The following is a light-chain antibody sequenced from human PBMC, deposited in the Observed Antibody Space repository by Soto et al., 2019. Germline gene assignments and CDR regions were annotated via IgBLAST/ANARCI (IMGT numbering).Light chain of an antibody. CDR2: GNS. CDR3: QSYDSSLSGPYV. Sequence: QSVLTQPPSVSGAPGQRVTISCTGSSSNIGAGCDVHWYQQLPGTAPKLLIYGNSNRPSGVPDRFSGSKSGTSASLAITGLQAEDDADYYCQSYDSSLSGPYVYGTGTKVTV. V-gene: IGLV1-40*01. CDR1: SSNIGAGCD. J-gene: IGLJ1*01.